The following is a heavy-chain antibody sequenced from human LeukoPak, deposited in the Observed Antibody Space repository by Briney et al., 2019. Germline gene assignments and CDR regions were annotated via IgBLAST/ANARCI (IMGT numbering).Heavy chain of an antibody. D-gene: IGHD6-13*01. CDR3: ARGRPGYSSSWYNY. CDR2: INHSGST. V-gene: IGHV4-34*01. Sequence: SETLSLTCTVSGGSISSYYWSWIRQPPGKGLEWIGEINHSGSTNYNPSLKSRVTISVDTSKNQFSLKLSSVTAADTAVYYCARGRPGYSSSWYNYWGQGTLVTVSS. CDR1: GGSISSYY. J-gene: IGHJ4*02.